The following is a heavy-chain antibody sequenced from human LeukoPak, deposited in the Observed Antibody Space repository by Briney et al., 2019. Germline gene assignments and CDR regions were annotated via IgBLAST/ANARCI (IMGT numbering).Heavy chain of an antibody. Sequence: ASVKVSCKVSGYPLNELSMHWVRQMPGKGLEWMGRIYPSDSYISYRPSFEGHVTISADKSSNTAYLQWSSLRASDTAMYYCARLRARSSWYLGDNWGQGTLVTVSS. J-gene: IGHJ4*02. V-gene: IGHV5-10-1*01. CDR3: ARLRARSSWYLGDN. CDR2: IYPSDSYI. CDR1: GYPLNELS. D-gene: IGHD6-13*01.